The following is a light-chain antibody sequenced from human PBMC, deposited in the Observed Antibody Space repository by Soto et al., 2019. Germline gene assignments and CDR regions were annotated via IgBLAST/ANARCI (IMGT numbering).Light chain of an antibody. V-gene: IGLV2-11*01. CDR1: SSDVGGYNY. J-gene: IGLJ2*01. CDR2: DVS. CDR3: CSYARSDTL. Sequence: QSALTQPRSVSGSPGQSVTISCTGTSSDVGGYNYVSWYQQHPGKAPKLMIYDVSKRPSGVPDRFSGSKSGNSASLTISGLQAEDEAYYYCCSYARSDTLFGGGTKLTVL.